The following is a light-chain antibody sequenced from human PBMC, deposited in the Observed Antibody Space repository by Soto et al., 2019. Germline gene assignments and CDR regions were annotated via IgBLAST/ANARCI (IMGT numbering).Light chain of an antibody. V-gene: IGKV3-20*01. CDR1: QSVGSNK. Sequence: EIVLTQSPGTLSLSPGERATLSCRASQSVGSNKLAWYQQKRGQAPRFLMYDASTRATGIPDRFSGSGSGTDFTLTLSRLEPEDFAVYYCQQDGSTPLTFGGGTKVAIK. J-gene: IGKJ4*01. CDR2: DAS. CDR3: QQDGSTPLT.